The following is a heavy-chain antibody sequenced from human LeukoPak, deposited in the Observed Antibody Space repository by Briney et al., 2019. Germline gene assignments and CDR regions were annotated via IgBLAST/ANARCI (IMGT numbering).Heavy chain of an antibody. D-gene: IGHD3-22*01. CDR3: ARWDYDSSGYPDY. CDR1: GYTLTELS. J-gene: IGHJ4*02. Sequence: ASVKVSCKVSGYTLTELSMHWVRQAPGQGLEWMGWINPNSGGTNYAQKFQGRVTMTRDTSISTAYMELSRLRSDDTAVYYCARWDYDSSGYPDYWGQGTLVTVSS. V-gene: IGHV1-2*02. CDR2: INPNSGGT.